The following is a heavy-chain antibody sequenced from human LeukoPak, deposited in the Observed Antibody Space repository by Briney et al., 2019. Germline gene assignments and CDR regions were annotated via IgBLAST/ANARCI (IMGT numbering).Heavy chain of an antibody. CDR1: GFTFSSYE. Sequence: GGSLRLSCAASGFTFSSYEMNWVRQAPGKGLEWVSYISSSGSTTYYADSVKGRFTISRDNAKNSLYLQMNSLRAEDTAVYYCARQGQQLALSNWFDPWGQGTLVTVSS. V-gene: IGHV3-48*03. CDR2: ISSSGSTT. CDR3: ARQGQQLALSNWFDP. J-gene: IGHJ5*02. D-gene: IGHD6-6*01.